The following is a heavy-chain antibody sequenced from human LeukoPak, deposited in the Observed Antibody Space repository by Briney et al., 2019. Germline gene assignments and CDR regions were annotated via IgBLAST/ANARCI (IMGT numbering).Heavy chain of an antibody. V-gene: IGHV5-51*01. Sequence: GESLKISFKGSGXSFTSYWIGWVRQMPGEGLEWMGIIYPGDSDTRYSPSFQGQVAISADKSIRTAYLQWSSLKASDTAMYYCAIAVSGTRWFDPWGQGTLVTVSS. CDR2: IYPGDSDT. CDR3: AIAVSGTRWFDP. CDR1: GXSFTSYW. D-gene: IGHD6-19*01. J-gene: IGHJ5*02.